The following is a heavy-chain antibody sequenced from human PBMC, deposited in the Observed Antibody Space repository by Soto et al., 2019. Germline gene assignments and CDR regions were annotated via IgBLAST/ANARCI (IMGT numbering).Heavy chain of an antibody. Sequence: GGSLRLSCAASGFTFSDAWMTWIRQAPGKGLQCVGRIKRKIDGETTDYAAPVKGRFTISRDDSKNTLYLQVNSLKVEDTAMYYCVTDRGGGMDVWGQGTTVTVSS. CDR1: GFTFSDAW. V-gene: IGHV3-15*01. D-gene: IGHD3-16*01. J-gene: IGHJ6*01. CDR3: VTDRGGGMDV. CDR2: IKRKIDGETT.